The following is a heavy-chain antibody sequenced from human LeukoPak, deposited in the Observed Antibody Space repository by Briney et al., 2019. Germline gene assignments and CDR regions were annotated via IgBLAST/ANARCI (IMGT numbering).Heavy chain of an antibody. CDR2: IYTSGIT. CDR1: GGSISSGTYY. CDR3: ARVGVDYSGNVLKYFFDY. Sequence: SETLSLTCTVSGGSISSGTYYWYWIRQPAGKGLEWIGRIYTSGITNYNPSLKSRVTISVDTSKNQFSLNLTPVTAADTAVYYCARVGVDYSGNVLKYFFDYWGQGTLVAVSS. J-gene: IGHJ4*02. V-gene: IGHV4-61*02. D-gene: IGHD4-23*01.